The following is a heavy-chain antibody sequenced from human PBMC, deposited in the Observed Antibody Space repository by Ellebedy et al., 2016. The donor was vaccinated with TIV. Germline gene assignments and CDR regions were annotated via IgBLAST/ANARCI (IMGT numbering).Heavy chain of an antibody. CDR3: ARRGSYGDYAVQVNSWFDS. V-gene: IGHV3-7*01. CDR2: IYQDGSDQ. CDR1: GFSFRSYW. J-gene: IGHJ5*01. D-gene: IGHD4-17*01. Sequence: PGGSLRLSCAASGFSFRSYWMSWVRQAPGKGLEWVANIYQDGSDQYYVDSVKGRFTISRDNAKNLLFLQMNSLRVEDTAVYYCARRGSYGDYAVQVNSWFDSWGRGTLVTVSS.